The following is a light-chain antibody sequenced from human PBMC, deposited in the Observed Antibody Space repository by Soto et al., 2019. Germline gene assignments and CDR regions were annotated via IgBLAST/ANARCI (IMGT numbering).Light chain of an antibody. CDR3: QEYNNWPP. Sequence: ETVMTKSPATLSVSPGERATLSCRASQSVSSNLAWYQQKPGQAPRLLIYGASTRATGIPARFSGSGSGTEFTLTISSLQSEDFAVYYCQEYNNWPPFGPWTKVDI. V-gene: IGKV3-15*01. J-gene: IGKJ3*01. CDR1: QSVSSN. CDR2: GAS.